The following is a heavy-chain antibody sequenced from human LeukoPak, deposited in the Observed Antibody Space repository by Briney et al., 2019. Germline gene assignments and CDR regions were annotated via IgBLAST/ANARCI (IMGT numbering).Heavy chain of an antibody. Sequence: GGSLRLSCAASGFTFSNYAMTWVRRAPGKGLEWVSGISGSGGSTYYADSVKGRFTISRDNSKNTLYLQMNSLRAEDTAVYYCAKDLPEYSGRSSALDYWGQGTLVTVSS. CDR3: AKDLPEYSGRSSALDY. CDR2: ISGSGGST. V-gene: IGHV3-23*01. CDR1: GFTFSNYA. D-gene: IGHD1-26*01. J-gene: IGHJ4*02.